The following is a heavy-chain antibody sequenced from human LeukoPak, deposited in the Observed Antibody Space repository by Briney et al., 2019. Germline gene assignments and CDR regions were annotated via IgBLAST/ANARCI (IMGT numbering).Heavy chain of an antibody. D-gene: IGHD6-13*01. Sequence: TGGSLRLSCAASGFTFSSYWMSWVRQAPGKGLEWVANIKHDGGEKYYVDSVRGRFTISRDNAKNSLHLQMNGLRAEDTAVYYCARGNIAAAAGSFDYWGQGTLVTVSS. CDR3: ARGNIAAAAGSFDY. CDR2: IKHDGGEK. CDR1: GFTFSSYW. V-gene: IGHV3-7*01. J-gene: IGHJ4*02.